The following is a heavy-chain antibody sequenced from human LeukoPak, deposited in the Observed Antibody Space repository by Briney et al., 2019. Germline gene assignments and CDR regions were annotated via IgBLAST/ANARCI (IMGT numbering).Heavy chain of an antibody. D-gene: IGHD3-10*01. Sequence: SETLSLTCTVSGGSISSGGYYWSWIRQHPGKGLEWIGYIYYSGSTYYNPSLKSRVTISVDTSKNQFSLKLSSVTVADTAVYYCATEGDTIPGVDWGRGTLVTVSS. V-gene: IGHV4-31*03. J-gene: IGHJ4*02. CDR2: IYYSGST. CDR1: GGSISSGGYY. CDR3: ATEGDTIPGVD.